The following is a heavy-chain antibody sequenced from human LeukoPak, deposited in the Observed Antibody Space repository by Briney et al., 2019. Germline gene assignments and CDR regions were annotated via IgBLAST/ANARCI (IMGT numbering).Heavy chain of an antibody. Sequence: ASVKVSCKASGYIFINYYIYWVRQAPGQGLEWMGLINPSDGRTGFAQSFQGRVTMTRDMSMSTAYLELGSLRSEDTAVYYCARGPYSGGWYGLDLWVQGTLVTVSS. V-gene: IGHV1-46*01. CDR3: ARGPYSGGWYGLDL. D-gene: IGHD6-19*01. CDR2: INPSDGRT. CDR1: GYIFINYY. J-gene: IGHJ4*02.